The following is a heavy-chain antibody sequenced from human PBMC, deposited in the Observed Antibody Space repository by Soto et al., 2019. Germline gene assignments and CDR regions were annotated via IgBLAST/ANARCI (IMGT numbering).Heavy chain of an antibody. Sequence: ESGPTLVNPTETLTLTCTVSGSSLSNARMGVSWIRQPPGKALEWLAHIFSNDEKSYSTSLKSRLTISKDTSKSQVVLTMTNMDPVDTATYYCALTTGTNKYHYYMDVWGTGTTVNVSS. V-gene: IGHV2-26*01. J-gene: IGHJ6*03. CDR2: IFSNDEK. D-gene: IGHD1-1*01. CDR3: ALTTGTNKYHYYMDV. CDR1: GSSLSNARMG.